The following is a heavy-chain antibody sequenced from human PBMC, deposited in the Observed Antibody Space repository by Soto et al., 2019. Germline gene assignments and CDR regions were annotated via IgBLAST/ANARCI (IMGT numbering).Heavy chain of an antibody. V-gene: IGHV1-69*02. CDR1: GGTFSTYG. D-gene: IGHD2-21*01. CDR2: IIPMLGIR. CDR3: TIGSWSGEVFDI. Sequence: QVQLVQSGAEVKKPGSSVKVSCKDSGGTFSTYGMFWVRQAPGQGLEWMGRIIPMLGIRNYAQMFQDRVTITADKSTATAHMELSSLKSEATALYSCTIGSWSGEVFDIWGQGTMVTVSS. J-gene: IGHJ3*02.